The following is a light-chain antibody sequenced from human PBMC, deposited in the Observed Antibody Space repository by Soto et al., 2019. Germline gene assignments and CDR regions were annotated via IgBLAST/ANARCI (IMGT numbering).Light chain of an antibody. CDR3: HQRQSWPRT. Sequence: EIVLTQSPATLSLSPGERATLSCRASPSVTNYLAWYQQKPGQAPRLLIYQTSIRAAGIPARFSASGTGTDFTLTISDVQPEDFAVYYCHQRQSWPRTFGQGTKVDI. CDR2: QTS. J-gene: IGKJ1*01. CDR1: PSVTNY. V-gene: IGKV3-11*01.